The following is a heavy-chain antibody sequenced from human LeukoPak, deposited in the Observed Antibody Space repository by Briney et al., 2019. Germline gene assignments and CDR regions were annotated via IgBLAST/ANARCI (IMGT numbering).Heavy chain of an antibody. CDR3: ARVRRYYDSSGYGVRGRDYYYGMDV. CDR1: GGSISSGSYY. Sequence: PSETLSLTCTVSGGSISSGSYYWSWIRQPAGKGLEWIGCIYTSGSTNYNPSLKSRVTISVDTSKNQFSLKLSSVTAADTAVYYCARVRRYYDSSGYGVRGRDYYYGMDVWGQGTTVTVSS. D-gene: IGHD3-22*01. CDR2: IYTSGST. J-gene: IGHJ6*02. V-gene: IGHV4-61*10.